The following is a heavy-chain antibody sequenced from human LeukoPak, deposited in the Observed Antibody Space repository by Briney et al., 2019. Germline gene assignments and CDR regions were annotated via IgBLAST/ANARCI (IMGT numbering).Heavy chain of an antibody. J-gene: IGHJ4*02. D-gene: IGHD3-9*01. CDR1: GFTFSSYA. CDR3: AKDLDILTGYFHGNFDY. Sequence: PGGSLRLSCAASGFTFSSYAMSWVRQAPGKGLEWVSAISGSGGSTYYADSVKGRFTIYRDNSKNTLYLQMDSLRTEDTAVYYCAKDLDILTGYFHGNFDYWGQGTLVTVSS. CDR2: ISGSGGST. V-gene: IGHV3-23*01.